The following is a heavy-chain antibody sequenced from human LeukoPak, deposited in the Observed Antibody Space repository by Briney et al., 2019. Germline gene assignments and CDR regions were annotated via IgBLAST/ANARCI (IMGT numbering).Heavy chain of an antibody. D-gene: IGHD2-2*01. CDR2: IYYSGST. CDR3: ARGIESSTSWIDP. Sequence: PSETLSLTCTVSGGSISSYYWSWIRQPPGKGLEWIGYIYYSGSTNYNPSLKSRVTISVDTSKNQFSLKLSFVTAADTAVYYCARGIESSTSWIDPWGQGTLVTVSS. V-gene: IGHV4-59*01. J-gene: IGHJ5*02. CDR1: GGSISSYY.